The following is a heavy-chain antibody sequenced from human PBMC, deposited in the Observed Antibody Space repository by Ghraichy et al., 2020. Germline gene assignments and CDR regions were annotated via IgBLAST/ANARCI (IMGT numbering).Heavy chain of an antibody. V-gene: IGHV2-5*02. D-gene: IGHD6-19*01. Sequence: SGPTLVKPTQTLTLTCTFSGFSLSTSGVGVGWIRQPPGKALEWLALIYWDDDKRYSPSLKSRLTITKDTSKNQVVLTMTNMDPVDTATYYCAHRPPPSIYSSGWKRGVYFDYWGQGTLVTVSS. CDR2: IYWDDDK. CDR3: AHRPPPSIYSSGWKRGVYFDY. CDR1: GFSLSTSGVG. J-gene: IGHJ4*02.